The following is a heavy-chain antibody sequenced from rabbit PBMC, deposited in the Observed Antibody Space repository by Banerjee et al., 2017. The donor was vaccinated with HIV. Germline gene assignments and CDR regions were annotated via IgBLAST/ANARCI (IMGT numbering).Heavy chain of an antibody. D-gene: IGHD2-1*01. CDR3: ARGYDDYDARLDL. V-gene: IGHV1S45*01. CDR2: IVGGSSGST. Sequence: QEQLKETGGGLVQPGGSLTLTCTASGFSFSSSYSMCWVRQAPGKGLKWIACIVGGSSGSTYYASWAKGRFTISSHNAQNTLYLQLNSLTAADTATYFCARGYDDYDARLDLWGQGTLVTVS. J-gene: IGHJ3*01. CDR1: GFSFSSSYS.